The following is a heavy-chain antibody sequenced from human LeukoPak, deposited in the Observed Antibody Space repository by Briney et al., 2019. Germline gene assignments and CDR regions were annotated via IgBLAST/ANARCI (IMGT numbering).Heavy chain of an antibody. CDR2: INPNSGGT. CDR3: ARVAVAGTCYFDY. Sequence: ASVKVCCKASGYTFTGYYMHWVRQAPGQGLEWMGWINPNSGGTNYAQKFQGRVTMTRDTSISTAYMELSRLRSDDTAVYYCARVAVAGTCYFDYWGQGTLVRDSS. CDR1: GYTFTGYY. V-gene: IGHV1-2*02. J-gene: IGHJ4*02. D-gene: IGHD6-19*01.